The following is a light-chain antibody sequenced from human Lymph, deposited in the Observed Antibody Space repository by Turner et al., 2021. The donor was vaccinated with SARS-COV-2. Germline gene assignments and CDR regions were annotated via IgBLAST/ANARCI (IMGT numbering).Light chain of an antibody. Sequence: DIQLTQSPSFLSASVGDRVTITCRASQGISSYLAWYQQKPGKAPKLLIYAASTLQSGVPSRFSGSGSGTEFTLTISSLQLEDFATYYCQQVNSYPSFGGGTKVEIK. J-gene: IGKJ4*01. V-gene: IGKV1-9*01. CDR3: QQVNSYPS. CDR1: QGISSY. CDR2: AAS.